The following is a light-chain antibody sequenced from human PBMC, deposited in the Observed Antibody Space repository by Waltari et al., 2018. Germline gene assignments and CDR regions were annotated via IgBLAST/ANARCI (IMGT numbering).Light chain of an antibody. CDR3: QQCYTFPYT. V-gene: IGKV4-1*01. Sequence: DIVLTQSPDSLAVSRGERATINCKSSKSVLSRSNNKNYLGWYQRKPGQPPKLLITWASTRESGVPDRCSGSGSGTDFTLTISGLQAEDVAVYFCQQCYTFPYTFGQGTQLEIK. CDR2: WAS. J-gene: IGKJ2*01. CDR1: KSVLSRSNNKNY.